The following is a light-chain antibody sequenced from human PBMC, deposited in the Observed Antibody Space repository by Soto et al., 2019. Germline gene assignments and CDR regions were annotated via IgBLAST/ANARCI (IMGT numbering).Light chain of an antibody. Sequence: IQLTQSPSSLSASVGDRVTITCRASQGISSALAWYQQKPGKAPKLLIYAASSLQSGVPSRISGRGSGTVFTLTISSLLPEDCATYYCQQSYNTPWTFGQGTKVDIK. CDR1: QGISSA. CDR2: AAS. CDR3: QQSYNTPWT. V-gene: IGKV1-39*01. J-gene: IGKJ1*01.